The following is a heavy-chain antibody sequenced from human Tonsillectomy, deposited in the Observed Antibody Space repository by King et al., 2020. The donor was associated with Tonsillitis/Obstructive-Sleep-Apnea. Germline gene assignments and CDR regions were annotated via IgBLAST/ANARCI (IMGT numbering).Heavy chain of an antibody. J-gene: IGHJ1*01. Sequence: VQLVESGGGLVQPGGSLRLSCAASGFTVSSNYMSWVRQAPGKGLEWVSVIYSGGSTYYADSVKGRFTISRDNSKNTLYLQMNSLRAEDTAVYYCARGPGIAVAGYGAEYFQHWGQGTLVTVSS. CDR3: ARGPGIAVAGYGAEYFQH. CDR2: IYSGGST. CDR1: GFTVSSNY. V-gene: IGHV3-66*01. D-gene: IGHD6-19*01.